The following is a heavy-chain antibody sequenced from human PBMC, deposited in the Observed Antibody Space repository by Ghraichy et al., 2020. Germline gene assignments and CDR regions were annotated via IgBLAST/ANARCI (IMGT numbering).Heavy chain of an antibody. D-gene: IGHD3-10*01. J-gene: IGHJ5*02. CDR2: VYFRGST. CDR3: ARVNTLVRGGRGWFDP. CDR1: GGSISTTRNE. Sequence: ESLNISCRVSGGSISTTRNEWAWIRQPPGKGLEWIGNVYFRGSTYYNPSLQSRVTISVDTSKDQFSLRLDSVTAADTVLYYCARVNTLVRGGRGWFDPWGQGTLVIVSS. V-gene: IGHV4-39*07.